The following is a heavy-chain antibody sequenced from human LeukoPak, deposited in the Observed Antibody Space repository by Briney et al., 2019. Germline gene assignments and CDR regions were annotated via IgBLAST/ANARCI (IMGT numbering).Heavy chain of an antibody. CDR2: IKQDGSEK. CDR3: ARDPTRITMVRGVPPFDP. D-gene: IGHD3-10*01. CDR1: GFTVSNNY. J-gene: IGHJ5*02. Sequence: GGSLRLSCAASGFTVSNNYMSWVRQAPGRGLEWVANIKQDGSEKYYVDSVKGRFTISRDNAKNSLYLQMNSLRAEDTAVYYCARDPTRITMVRGVPPFDPWGQGTLVTVSS. V-gene: IGHV3-7*01.